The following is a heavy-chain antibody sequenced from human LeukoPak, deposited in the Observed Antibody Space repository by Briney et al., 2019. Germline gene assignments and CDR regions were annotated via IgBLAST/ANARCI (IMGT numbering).Heavy chain of an antibody. D-gene: IGHD1-1*01. V-gene: IGHV3-21*01. CDR3: ARDSPGTTASDY. CDR2: ISASGSYI. J-gene: IGHJ4*02. Sequence: GGSLRLSCAASGFTFDDYAMHWVRQAPGKGLEWVSSISASGSYIYYADSLKGRFTISRDNTKNSLFLQMNSLRAEDTAVYYCARDSPGTTASDYWGQGTLVTVSS. CDR1: GFTFDDYA.